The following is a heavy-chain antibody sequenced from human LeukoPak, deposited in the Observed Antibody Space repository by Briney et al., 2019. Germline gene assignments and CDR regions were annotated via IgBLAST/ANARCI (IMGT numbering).Heavy chain of an antibody. CDR1: GYTFTGYY. CDR2: INPNSGGT. V-gene: IGHV1-2*02. J-gene: IGHJ6*03. CDR3: ARGARTAATYYYYMDV. D-gene: IGHD6-6*01. Sequence: GASVKVSCKASGYTFTGYYMHWVRQAPGQGLEWMGWINPNSGGTNYAQKFQGRVTMTRDTSISTAYMELSRLRSDDTAVYYCARGARTAATYYYYMDVWGKGTTVTVSS.